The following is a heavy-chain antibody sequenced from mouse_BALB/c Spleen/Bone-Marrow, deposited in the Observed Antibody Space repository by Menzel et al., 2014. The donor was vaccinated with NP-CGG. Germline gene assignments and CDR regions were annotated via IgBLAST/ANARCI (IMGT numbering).Heavy chain of an antibody. CDR2: ISDGGSYT. V-gene: IGHV5-4*02. D-gene: IGHD2-12*01. J-gene: IGHJ4*01. CDR3: ARDYDCAMDY. CDR1: GFTFSDYY. Sequence: EVKLVESGGGLVKPGGSLKLSCAASGFTFSDYYMYWVRQTPEKRLEWVATISDGGSYTYYPDSVKGRFTISRDNAKNNLYLQMSSLKSEDTAMYYCARDYDCAMDYWGQGTSVTVSS.